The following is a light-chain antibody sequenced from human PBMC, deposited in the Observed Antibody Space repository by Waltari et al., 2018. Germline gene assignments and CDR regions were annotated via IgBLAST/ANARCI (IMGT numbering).Light chain of an antibody. CDR1: SSNIGAGYD. Sequence: QSVLTQPPSVSGAPGQTVIISCGGSSSNIGAGYDLHWYQQLPGAAPKLLIYAYSSRPSGVPDRFYGSKSGSSASLAINGLQPEDEADYYCQSYDSALSAVFGGGTQVTVL. J-gene: IGLJ3*02. V-gene: IGLV1-40*01. CDR3: QSYDSALSAV. CDR2: AYS.